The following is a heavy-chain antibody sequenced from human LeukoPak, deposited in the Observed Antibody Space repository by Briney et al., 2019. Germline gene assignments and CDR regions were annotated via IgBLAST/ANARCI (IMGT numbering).Heavy chain of an antibody. CDR3: ARPIMGRGVILGSGVDY. Sequence: GRSLRLSCAASGFTFSSYAMHWVRQAPGKGLEWVAVISYDGSNKYYAASVKGRFTISRDSSKNTLYLQMNRLRAEDTAVYYCARPIMGRGVILGSGVDYWGQGTLVTVSS. CDR2: ISYDGSNK. V-gene: IGHV3-30*04. J-gene: IGHJ4*02. CDR1: GFTFSSYA. D-gene: IGHD3-10*01.